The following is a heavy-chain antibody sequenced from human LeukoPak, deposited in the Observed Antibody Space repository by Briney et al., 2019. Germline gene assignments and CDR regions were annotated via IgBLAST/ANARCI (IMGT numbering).Heavy chain of an antibody. D-gene: IGHD3-22*01. J-gene: IGHJ4*02. V-gene: IGHV3-30*02. CDR2: IRGDGTNK. Sequence: GGSLRLSCAASGFTVSTYGMHWVRQAPGKGLEWVAFIRGDGTNKYYADAVKGRFTISRDNSKSTLSLQMDTLRSEDTAVYFCAKDLYVSGFYPTSLDVWGQGTLVTVSS. CDR3: AKDLYVSGFYPTSLDV. CDR1: GFTVSTYG.